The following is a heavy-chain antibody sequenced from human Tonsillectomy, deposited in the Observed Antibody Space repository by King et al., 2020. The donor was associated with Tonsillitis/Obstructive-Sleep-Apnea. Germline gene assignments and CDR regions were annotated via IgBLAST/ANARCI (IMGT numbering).Heavy chain of an antibody. CDR2: IYYSGST. CDR3: ASAGGRGALRNWFDY. V-gene: IGHV4-39*01. J-gene: IGHJ4*02. Sequence: QLQESGPGLVKPSETLSLTCTVSGGSISSSSYYWGWIRQPPGKGLEWIGSIYYSGSTYNNSSLKSRVTISVDTSKNQFSLKLSSVTAADTAVYYCASAGGRGALRNWFDYWGQGTLVTVSS. CDR1: GGSISSSSYY. D-gene: IGHD1-14*01.